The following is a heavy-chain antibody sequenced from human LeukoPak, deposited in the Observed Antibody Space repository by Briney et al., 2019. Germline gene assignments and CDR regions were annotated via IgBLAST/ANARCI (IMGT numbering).Heavy chain of an antibody. CDR3: ARLDDILSGRSFDY. J-gene: IGHJ4*02. V-gene: IGHV5-51*01. Sequence: GESLKISCKGSGYSFTSFWIGWVRQMPGKGLEWMGIIYPGDSDTRYSPSFQGQVTISADKSISSAYLQWSSLRASDTAMYYCARLDDILSGRSFDYWGQGTLVTVSS. D-gene: IGHD3-9*01. CDR2: IYPGDSDT. CDR1: GYSFTSFW.